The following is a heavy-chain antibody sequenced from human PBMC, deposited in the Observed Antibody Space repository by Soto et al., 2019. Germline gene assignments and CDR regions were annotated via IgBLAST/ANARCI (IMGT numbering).Heavy chain of an antibody. V-gene: IGHV3-23*04. CDR2: ISAAGVST. CDR1: GFALTTYT. D-gene: IGHD2-21*02. CDR3: AKRLTNGDEGQ. J-gene: IGHJ4*02. Sequence: EVQLVESGGGLVAPGGSLRLSCVASGFALTTYTMNWVRQAPGKGLESISAISAAGVSTYYADSVQGRFTISRDNSKNTLYLQMNSLRGEDTAIYYCAKRLTNGDEGQWGRGTLVTVSS.